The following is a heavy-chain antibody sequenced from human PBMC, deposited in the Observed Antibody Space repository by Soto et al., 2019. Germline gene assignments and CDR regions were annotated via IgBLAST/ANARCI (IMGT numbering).Heavy chain of an antibody. CDR3: ARHRARNSFDP. CDR1: GGSISSSSYY. D-gene: IGHD6-6*01. CDR2: IYYSGST. V-gene: IGHV4-39*01. Sequence: PSETLSLTCIVSGGSISSSSYYWGWIRQPPGKGLEWIGSIYYSGSTYYNPSLKSRVTISVDTSKNQFSLKLSSVTAADTAVFFCARHRARNSFDPWGQGTLGTGFS. J-gene: IGHJ5*02.